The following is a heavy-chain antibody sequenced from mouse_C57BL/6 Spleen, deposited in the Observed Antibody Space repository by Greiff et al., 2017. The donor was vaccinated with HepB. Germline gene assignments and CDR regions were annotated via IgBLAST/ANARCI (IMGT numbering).Heavy chain of an antibody. CDR1: GYSITSGYY. CDR2: ISYDGSN. J-gene: IGHJ3*01. D-gene: IGHD2-3*01. CDR3: ARDSYDGLRVRGFAY. Sequence: DVQLQESGPGLVKPSQSLSLTCSVTGYSITSGYYWNWIRQFPGNKLEWMGYISYDGSNNYNPSLKNRISITHDTSKNQFFLKWNSVTTEDTATYYCARDSYDGLRVRGFAYWGQGTLVTVSA. V-gene: IGHV3-6*01.